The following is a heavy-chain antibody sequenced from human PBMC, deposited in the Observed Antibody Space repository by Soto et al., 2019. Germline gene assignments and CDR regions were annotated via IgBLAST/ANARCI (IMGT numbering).Heavy chain of an antibody. CDR2: IYYSGST. J-gene: IGHJ4*02. CDR3: ASTSYFDNSGSAH. CDR1: GGSISSDNYY. D-gene: IGHD3-22*01. V-gene: IGHV4-30-4*01. Sequence: PSETLSLTCTVSGGSISSDNYYWSWIRQPPGKGLEWIGYIYYSGSTYYNPSLKSRVIISIDTSKNQFSLNLSSVTAADTAVYYCASTSYFDNSGSAHWGQGTLVTVSS.